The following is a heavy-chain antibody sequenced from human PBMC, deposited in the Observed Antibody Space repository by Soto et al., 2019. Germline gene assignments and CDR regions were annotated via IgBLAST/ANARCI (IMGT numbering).Heavy chain of an antibody. J-gene: IGHJ4*02. V-gene: IGHV2-5*02. CDR1: GFSLSTSGVG. CDR2: IYWDDDK. D-gene: IGHD3-10*01. CDR3: AYSRYTGSGVDY. Sequence: QITLKESGPTLVKPTQTLTLTCTFSGFSLSTSGVGVGWIRQPPGKALEWLALIYWDDDKRYSPSLNSRLTTTKDTSKNQVVLTMTNMDPVDTATYYCAYSRYTGSGVDYWGQGTLVTVSS.